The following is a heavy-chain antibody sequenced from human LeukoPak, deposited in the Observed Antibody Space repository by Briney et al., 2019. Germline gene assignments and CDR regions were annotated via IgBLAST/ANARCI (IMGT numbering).Heavy chain of an antibody. CDR2: ISYDGSNK. CDR1: GFTFSSYA. CDR3: ARATSYSGYGNIDY. V-gene: IGHV3-30*04. J-gene: IGHJ4*02. Sequence: GGSLRLSCAASGFTFSSYAMHWVRQAPGKGLEWVAVISYDGSNKYYADSVKGRFTISRDNSKNTLYLQMNSLRAEDTAVYHCARATSYSGYGNIDYWGQGTLVTVSS. D-gene: IGHD5-12*01.